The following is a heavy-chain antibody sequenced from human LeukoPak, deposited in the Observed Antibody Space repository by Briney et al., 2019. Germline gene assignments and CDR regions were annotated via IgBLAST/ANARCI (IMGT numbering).Heavy chain of an antibody. V-gene: IGHV3-23*01. J-gene: IGHJ4*02. CDR3: AKGGVSDYSNYYY. CDR1: GFTFCSYA. D-gene: IGHD4-11*01. Sequence: GGSLRLSCAPSGFTFCSYAMNWVRQAPGKGLEWVSVINSGGDTVYTDSVKGRFTISRDNFKDTLYLNMNSLRVEDTAVYYCAKGGVSDYSNYYYWGQGTLVTVSA. CDR2: INSGGDT.